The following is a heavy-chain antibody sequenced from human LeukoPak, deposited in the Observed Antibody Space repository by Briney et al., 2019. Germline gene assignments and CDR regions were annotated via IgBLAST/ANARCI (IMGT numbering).Heavy chain of an antibody. CDR3: ARGMNYMDV. CDR2: VSTYNGNT. J-gene: IGHJ6*03. Sequence: GASVKVSCKASGYTFTNYGVSWVRQAPGQGLQWMGWVSTYNGNTNYAQKFQGRVTMPTDTSTRIVYMELRSLRSDDTAVYYCARGMNYMDVWGKGTTVTVSS. CDR1: GYTFTNYG. V-gene: IGHV1-18*01.